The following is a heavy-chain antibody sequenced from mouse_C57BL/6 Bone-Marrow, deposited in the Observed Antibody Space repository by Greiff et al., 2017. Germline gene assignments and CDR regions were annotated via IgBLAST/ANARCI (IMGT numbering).Heavy chain of an antibody. Sequence: EVKLLESGGGLVQPGGSLKLSCAASGIDFSRYWMSWVRRAPGKGLEWIGEINPDSSTINYAPSLKDKFIISRDNAKNTLYLQMSKVRSEDTALYYCAKGGSSYGYAMDYWGQGTSVTVSS. CDR1: GIDFSRYW. CDR3: AKGGSSYGYAMDY. CDR2: INPDSSTI. D-gene: IGHD1-1*01. V-gene: IGHV4-1*01. J-gene: IGHJ4*01.